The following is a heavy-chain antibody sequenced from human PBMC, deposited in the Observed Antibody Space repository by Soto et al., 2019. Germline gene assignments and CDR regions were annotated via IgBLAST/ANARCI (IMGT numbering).Heavy chain of an antibody. Sequence: QVQLQESGPGLVKPSETLSLTCTVSGGSITNYYCSWFRQPPGKGLEWIGYIQYSGYSAYNLSLKRRATRSMDTSKTPFSLMLESVTATDTAVYYCARHGFGSLHGLVDVWGQGTTVIVSS. CDR2: IQYSGYS. CDR1: GGSITNYY. D-gene: IGHD3-10*01. CDR3: ARHGFGSLHGLVDV. V-gene: IGHV4-59*08. J-gene: IGHJ6*02.